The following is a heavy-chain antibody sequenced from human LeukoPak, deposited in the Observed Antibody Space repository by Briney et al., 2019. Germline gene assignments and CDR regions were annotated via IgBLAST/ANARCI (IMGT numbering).Heavy chain of an antibody. J-gene: IGHJ5*02. CDR2: INSDGSST. V-gene: IGHV3-74*01. CDR1: GFTFSSYW. Sequence: GGSLRLSCAASGFTFSSYWMHWVRQAPGKGLVWVSRINSDGSSTSYADSVKGRFTISRDNAKNTLYLQMNSLRAEDTAVYYCARDHFVIGNGDYDNWFDPWGQGTRVTVSS. D-gene: IGHD4-17*01. CDR3: ARDHFVIGNGDYDNWFDP.